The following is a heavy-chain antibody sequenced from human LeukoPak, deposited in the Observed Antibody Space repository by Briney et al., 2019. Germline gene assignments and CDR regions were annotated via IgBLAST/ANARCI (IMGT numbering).Heavy chain of an antibody. J-gene: IGHJ6*03. Sequence: SETLSLTCTVSGGSISSSSYYWGWIRQPPGKGLEWIGSIYYSGSTNYNPSLKSRVTISVDTSKNQFSLKLSSVTAADTAVYYCARRIAAAGTFNYYYYMDVWGKGTTVTISS. CDR2: IYYSGST. CDR3: ARRIAAAGTFNYYYYMDV. CDR1: GGSISSSSYY. V-gene: IGHV4-39*01. D-gene: IGHD6-13*01.